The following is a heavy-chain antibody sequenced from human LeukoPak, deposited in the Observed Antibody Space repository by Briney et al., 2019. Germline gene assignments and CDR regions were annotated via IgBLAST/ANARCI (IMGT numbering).Heavy chain of an antibody. D-gene: IGHD6-6*01. J-gene: IGHJ3*02. CDR2: ISSSSSYI. CDR3: ARVRRYSSSWDDDAFDI. Sequence: PGGSLRLSCAASGFTFSSYSMNWVRQAPGKGLEWVSSISSSSSYIYYADSVKGRFTISRDNAKNSLYLQMNSLRAEDTAVYYCARVRRYSSSWDDDAFDIWGQGTMVTVSS. CDR1: GFTFSSYS. V-gene: IGHV3-21*01.